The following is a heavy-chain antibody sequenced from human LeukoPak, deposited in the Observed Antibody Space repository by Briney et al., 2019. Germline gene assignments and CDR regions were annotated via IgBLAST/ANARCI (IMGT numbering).Heavy chain of an antibody. CDR2: IYHSGST. D-gene: IGHD3-22*01. V-gene: IGHV4-38-2*02. CDR3: ARDMEEYYYDSSGSRYYYYMDV. Sequence: PSETLSLTCTVSGYSISSGYYWGWIRQPPGKGLEWIGSIYHSGSTYYNPSLKSQVTISVDTSKNQFSLKLSSVTAADTAVYYCARDMEEYYYDSSGSRYYYYMDVWGKGTTVTVSS. J-gene: IGHJ6*03. CDR1: GYSISSGYY.